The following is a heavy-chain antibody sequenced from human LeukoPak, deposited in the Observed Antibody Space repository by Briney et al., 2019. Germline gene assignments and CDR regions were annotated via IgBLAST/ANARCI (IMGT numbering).Heavy chain of an antibody. CDR3: ARDGYSSSYMDV. CDR2: IYYNGIT. D-gene: IGHD6-13*01. V-gene: IGHV4-59*01. CDR1: GFTFSSYS. Sequence: GSLRLSCAASGFTFSSYSMNWVRQPPGKGLEWLGYIYYNGITNYNPSLKSRVTISLDTSKNQFSLKLSSVAAADTAVYYCARDGYSSSYMDVWGKGTTVTVSS. J-gene: IGHJ6*03.